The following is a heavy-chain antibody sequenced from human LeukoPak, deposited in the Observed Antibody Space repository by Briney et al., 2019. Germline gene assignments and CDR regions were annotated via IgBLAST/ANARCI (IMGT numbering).Heavy chain of an antibody. Sequence: GGSLRLSCGASGFTFSSYWMSWARQAPGKGLEWVANIKQDGSEKYYVDSVKGRFTISRDNAKNSLYLQMNSLRAEDTAVYYCARVSSSWYDYWGQGTLVTVSS. CDR3: ARVSSSWYDY. J-gene: IGHJ4*02. CDR1: GFTFSSYW. D-gene: IGHD6-13*01. CDR2: IKQDGSEK. V-gene: IGHV3-7*01.